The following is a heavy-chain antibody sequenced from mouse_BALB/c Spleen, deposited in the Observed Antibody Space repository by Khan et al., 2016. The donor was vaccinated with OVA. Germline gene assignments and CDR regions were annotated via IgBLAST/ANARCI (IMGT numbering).Heavy chain of an antibody. CDR2: INSDGTYT. J-gene: IGHJ3*01. CDR3: ASHLTGSFAY. D-gene: IGHD4-1*01. Sequence: EVELVESGGDLVKPGGSLKLSCAASGFTFSNYGMSWVRQIPDKRLEWVATINSDGTYTYYPDSLKGRFTFSRNNSKNTLYLEMSSLKSEDTAMYYCASHLTGSFAYWGQGTLVTVSA. CDR1: GFTFSNYG. V-gene: IGHV5-6*01.